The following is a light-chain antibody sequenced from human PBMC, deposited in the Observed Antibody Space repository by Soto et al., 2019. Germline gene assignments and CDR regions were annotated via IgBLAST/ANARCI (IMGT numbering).Light chain of an antibody. CDR2: ATS. CDR1: QSISSY. V-gene: IGKV1-39*01. Sequence: DIQMTQSPSSLSASVGDSVTFTCRASQSISSYVNWYQQKPRRAPELLIYATSTLQSGVPSRFSGSGSGTDFTLTISSLQPEDFATYYCQQSYSTPFTFGPGTKVDIK. CDR3: QQSYSTPFT. J-gene: IGKJ3*01.